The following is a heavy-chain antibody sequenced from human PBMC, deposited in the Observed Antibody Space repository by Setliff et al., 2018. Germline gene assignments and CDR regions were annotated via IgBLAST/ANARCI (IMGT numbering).Heavy chain of an antibody. CDR1: GFTFSNVW. CDR3: ITSSSWYPFDY. Sequence: PGGSLSLSCAASGFTFSNVWMSWVRQAPGKGLEWVGRIKSKTDGGTTDYAAPVKGRFTISRDDSKNTLYLQMNSLKTEDTAVYYCITSSSWYPFDYWGQGTLVTVSS. J-gene: IGHJ4*02. D-gene: IGHD6-13*01. CDR2: IKSKTDGGTT. V-gene: IGHV3-15*01.